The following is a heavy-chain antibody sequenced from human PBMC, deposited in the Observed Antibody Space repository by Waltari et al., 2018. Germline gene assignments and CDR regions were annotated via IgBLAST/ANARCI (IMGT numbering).Heavy chain of an antibody. Sequence: QAQLVQSGAEVKKPGSSVLVSCKVSGDTITNYAIHWVRQAPGQGLEWVGRIIPIFATVNFAQKFQDRVTITAATSTSTAYMEVSSLRSDDTAMYYCAVTLSAAPFYGLDVWGQGTTVTVFS. J-gene: IGHJ6*02. CDR2: IIPIFATV. CDR1: GDTITNYA. CDR3: AVTLSAAPFYGLDV. V-gene: IGHV1-69*08. D-gene: IGHD6-13*01.